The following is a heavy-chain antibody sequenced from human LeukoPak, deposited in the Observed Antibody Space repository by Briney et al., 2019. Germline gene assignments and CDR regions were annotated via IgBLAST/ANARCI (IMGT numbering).Heavy chain of an antibody. V-gene: IGHV3-9*03. D-gene: IGHD5-24*01. CDR3: AKDSGRWLQLGWFDP. CDR1: GFTFDDYA. CDR2: ISWNSGSI. Sequence: PGGSLRLSCAASGFTFDDYAMHWVRQAPGKGLEWVSGISWNSGSIGYADSVKGRFTISRDNAKNSLYLQMNSLRTEDMALYYCAKDSGRWLQLGWFDPWGQRTLVTVSS. J-gene: IGHJ5*02.